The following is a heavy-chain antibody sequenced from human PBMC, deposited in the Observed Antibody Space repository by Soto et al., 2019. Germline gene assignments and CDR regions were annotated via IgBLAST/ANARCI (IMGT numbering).Heavy chain of an antibody. CDR3: VKEGAGYYDSSPYDS. CDR2: ISGSGEST. Sequence: GGSLRLSCAASGFPFSGYAMSWVRRAPGKGPEWVSSISGSGESTHYADSVKGRSTISRDNSKNTLYLQMNSLRAEDTAVYYCVKEGAGYYDSSPYDSWGQGTLVTVSS. CDR1: GFPFSGYA. V-gene: IGHV3-23*01. J-gene: IGHJ5*01. D-gene: IGHD3-22*01.